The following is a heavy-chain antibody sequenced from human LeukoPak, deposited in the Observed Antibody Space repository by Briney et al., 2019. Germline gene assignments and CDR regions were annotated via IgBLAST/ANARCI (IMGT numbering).Heavy chain of an antibody. V-gene: IGHV1-8*01. D-gene: IGHD5-24*01. CDR2: MNPNRGNT. CDR3: ARGFGVEMATTP. CDR1: GYTFTSYE. Sequence: ASVKVSCKASGYTFTSYEINWVRQATGQGLEWMGWMNPNRGNTGYAQKFQGRVTMTRNTSISTAYMELSSLRSEDTAVYYCARGFGVEMATTPWGQGTLVTVSS. J-gene: IGHJ4*02.